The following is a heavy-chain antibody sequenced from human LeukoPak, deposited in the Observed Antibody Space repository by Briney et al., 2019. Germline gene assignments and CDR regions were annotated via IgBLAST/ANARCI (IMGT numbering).Heavy chain of an antibody. V-gene: IGHV4-39*07. CDR2: IYYSGST. Sequence: TSETLSLTCTVSGGSISSSSYYWGWIRQPPGKGLEWIGSIYYSGSTYYNPSLKSRVTISVDTSKNQFSLKLSSVTAADTAVYYCARGEGYSSSWYANWFDPWGQGTLVTVSS. CDR1: GGSISSSSYY. CDR3: ARGEGYSSSWYANWFDP. D-gene: IGHD6-13*01. J-gene: IGHJ5*02.